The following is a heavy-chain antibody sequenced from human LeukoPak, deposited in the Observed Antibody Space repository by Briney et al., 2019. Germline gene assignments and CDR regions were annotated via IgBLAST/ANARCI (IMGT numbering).Heavy chain of an antibody. Sequence: PSETLSLTCTVSGGSISSTSYHWGWIRQPPGKGLEWIGSIYYSGTTYYKASLQSRLTISVDTSKNEFSLRLSSVTAADTAVYYCATPAGPYGDYDYWGQGTLVTVSS. V-gene: IGHV4-39*01. CDR2: IYYSGTT. J-gene: IGHJ4*02. CDR3: ATPAGPYGDYDY. CDR1: GGSISSTSYH. D-gene: IGHD4-17*01.